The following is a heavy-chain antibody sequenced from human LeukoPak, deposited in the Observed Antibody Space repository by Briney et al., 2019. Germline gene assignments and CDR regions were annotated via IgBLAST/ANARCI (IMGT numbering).Heavy chain of an antibody. CDR3: ARESWPEREGSSGYYYAGFDP. V-gene: IGHV3-30*04. CDR2: ISYDGSNK. CDR1: GFTFSSYA. J-gene: IGHJ5*02. D-gene: IGHD3-22*01. Sequence: PGRSLRLSCAASGFTFSSYAMHWVRQAPGKGLEWVAVISYDGSNKYYADSVKGRFTISRDNSKNTLYLQMNSLRAEDTAVYYCARESWPEREGSSGYYYAGFDPWGQGTLVTVSS.